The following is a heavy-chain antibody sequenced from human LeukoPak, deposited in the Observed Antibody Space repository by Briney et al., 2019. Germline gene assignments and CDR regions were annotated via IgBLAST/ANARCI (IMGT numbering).Heavy chain of an antibody. D-gene: IGHD3-10*01. J-gene: IGHJ6*03. CDR3: ARNFGVRVFYYYYYMDV. CDR2: IYSGGST. CDR1: GFTVSSNY. V-gene: IGHV3-66*02. Sequence: GSLRLSCAASGFTVSSNYMSWVRQAPGKGLEWVSVIYSGGSTYYADSVKGRFTISRDNSKNTLYLQMNSLRAEDTAVYYCARNFGVRVFYYYYYMDVCGKGTTVTVSS.